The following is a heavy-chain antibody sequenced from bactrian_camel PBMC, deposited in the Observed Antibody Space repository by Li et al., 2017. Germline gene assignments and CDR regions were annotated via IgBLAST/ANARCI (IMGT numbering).Heavy chain of an antibody. CDR2: IDAHGGP. V-gene: IGHV3S53*01. D-gene: IGHD6*01. J-gene: IGHJ4*01. Sequence: HVQLVESGGGSVQPGGSLRLSCVASGLTETHGCMGWFRQAPGKEREAVAAIDAHGGPSYANSVKGRFTVSRDKAKNTFNLRMDALKPEDTAMYYCAAARPLYPNTPCVRAVGVEVAGTWTYWGQGTQVTVSS. CDR1: GLTETHGC. CDR3: AAARPLYPNTPCVRAVGVEVAGTWTY.